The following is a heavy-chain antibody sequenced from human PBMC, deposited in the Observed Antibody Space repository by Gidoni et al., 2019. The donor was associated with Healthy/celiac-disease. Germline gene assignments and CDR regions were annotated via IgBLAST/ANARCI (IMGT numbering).Heavy chain of an antibody. V-gene: IGHV1-18*01. Sequence: VQLVQSGAEVKKRGALVKVSCKASGHPFTSDGISWVRQAPGQGLEWMGWISDYNGNTNYAQKLQGRITMTTDTSTSTAYVELRGMRSEDAAVYYCARSIVGADGPDDWGQGTLVTVSS. CDR1: GHPFTSDG. D-gene: IGHD1-26*01. CDR2: ISDYNGNT. J-gene: IGHJ4*01. CDR3: ARSIVGADGPDD.